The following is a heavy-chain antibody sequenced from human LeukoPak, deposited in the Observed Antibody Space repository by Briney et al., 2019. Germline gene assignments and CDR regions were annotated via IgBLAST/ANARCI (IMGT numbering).Heavy chain of an antibody. CDR2: IYYSGST. CDR3: ARSSEGRYYYDSSGFSYYYYYMDV. J-gene: IGHJ6*03. V-gene: IGHV4-59*01. Sequence: ASETLSLTCTVSGGSISNYYWSWIRQPPGKGLEWIGYIYYSGSTNYNPSLKSRVTISVDTSKNQFSLKLSSVTAADTAVYYCARSSEGRYYYDSSGFSYYYYYMDVWGKGTTVAISS. CDR1: GGSISNYY. D-gene: IGHD3-22*01.